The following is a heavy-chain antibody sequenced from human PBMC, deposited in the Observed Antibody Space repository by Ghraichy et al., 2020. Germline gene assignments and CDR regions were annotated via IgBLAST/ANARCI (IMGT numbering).Heavy chain of an antibody. J-gene: IGHJ4*02. Sequence: SETLSLTCTVSGGSISSGTYYWSWIRQPAWKGLEWIGRVYNIGSTNYNPSLKSRVTMSLDTSKNQFSLKLTSVTAADTAVYYCARDSRYGHLDYWGQGTLVTVSS. V-gene: IGHV4-61*02. CDR1: GGSISSGTYY. D-gene: IGHD4-17*01. CDR2: VYNIGST. CDR3: ARDSRYGHLDY.